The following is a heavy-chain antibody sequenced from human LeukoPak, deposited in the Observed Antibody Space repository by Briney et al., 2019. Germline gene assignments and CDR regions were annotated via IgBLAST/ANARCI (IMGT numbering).Heavy chain of an antibody. CDR2: IYYSGTT. CDR1: GGSIDSSSYY. CDR3: ARQRADYFYHYMDV. J-gene: IGHJ6*03. V-gene: IGHV4-39*01. Sequence: SQTLSLTCTVSGGSIDSSSYYWDWIRQPPGKGLEWLGNIYYSGTTFYTSSLKSRVTISTDMSKNQFSLRLTSVTAADTAVYYCARQRADYFYHYMDVWGKGTTVIVSS.